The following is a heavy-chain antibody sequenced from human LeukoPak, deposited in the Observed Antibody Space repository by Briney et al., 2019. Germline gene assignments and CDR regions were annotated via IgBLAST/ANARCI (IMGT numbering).Heavy chain of an antibody. CDR3: AREEQSSGYYYV. D-gene: IGHD3-22*01. Sequence: ASVKVSCKVSGYTLTELSMHWVRQAPGKGLEWMGGFDPEDGETIYAQKFQGRVTMTEDTSTDTAYMELSRLRSDDTAVYYCAREEQSSGYYYVWGQGTLVTVSS. CDR2: FDPEDGET. V-gene: IGHV1-24*01. J-gene: IGHJ4*02. CDR1: GYTLTELS.